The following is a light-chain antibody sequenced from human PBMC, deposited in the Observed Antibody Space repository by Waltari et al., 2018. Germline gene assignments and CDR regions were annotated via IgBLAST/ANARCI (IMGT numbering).Light chain of an antibody. CDR2: GAS. J-gene: IGKJ3*01. V-gene: IGKV3-20*01. Sequence: EIVLKQSQGTLSLSPGERATLSCRASQSVSSSSLAWYQQKPGQAPRLLIYGASSRATGIPDRFSGSGSGTDFSLTISRLEPEDFAVYYCQQYSSLPLTFGPGTKVDLK. CDR3: QQYSSLPLT. CDR1: QSVSSSS.